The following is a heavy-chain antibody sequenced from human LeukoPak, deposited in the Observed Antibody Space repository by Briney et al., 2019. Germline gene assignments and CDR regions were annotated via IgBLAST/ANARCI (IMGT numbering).Heavy chain of an antibody. Sequence: GKSLRLSCAASGFTFSSYAMFWVRQAPGKGLEWVAVISYDGSKKYYADSVKGRLTISRDDSKNTLFLQMNSLRAEDTAVYYCVRDRSGSWAFEYWGQGTLVTVSS. D-gene: IGHD3-10*01. CDR2: ISYDGSKK. CDR3: VRDRSGSWAFEY. V-gene: IGHV3-30-3*01. J-gene: IGHJ4*02. CDR1: GFTFSSYA.